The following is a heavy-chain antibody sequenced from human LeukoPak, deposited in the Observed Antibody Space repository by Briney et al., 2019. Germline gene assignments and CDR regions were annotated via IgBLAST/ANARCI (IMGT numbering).Heavy chain of an antibody. CDR3: ARERAVMDV. J-gene: IGHJ6*04. CDR1: GGSISSYY. V-gene: IGHV4-59*01. Sequence: SETLSLTCTVSGGSISSYYWSWIRQPPGKGLEWIGYIYYSGSTNYNPSLKSRVTISVDTSKNQFSLKLSSVTAADTAVYYCARERAVMDVWGKGTTVTVSS. CDR2: IYYSGST.